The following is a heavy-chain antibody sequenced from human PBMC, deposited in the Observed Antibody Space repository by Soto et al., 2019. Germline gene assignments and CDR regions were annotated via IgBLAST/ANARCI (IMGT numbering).Heavy chain of an antibody. CDR2: IYYSGST. CDR3: ARHVIYGYYGSGAYYFDY. CDR1: GGSISSSSYY. J-gene: IGHJ4*02. D-gene: IGHD3-10*01. V-gene: IGHV4-39*01. Sequence: SETLSLTCTVSGGSISSSSYYWGWIRQPPGKGLEWIGSIYYSGSTYYNPSLKSRVTISVDTSKNQFSLKLSSVTAADTAVYYCARHVIYGYYGSGAYYFDYWGQGTLVTVSS.